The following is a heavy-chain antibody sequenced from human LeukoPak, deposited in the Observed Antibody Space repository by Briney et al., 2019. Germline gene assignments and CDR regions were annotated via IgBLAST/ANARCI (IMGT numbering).Heavy chain of an antibody. CDR1: GGSISSSGYY. V-gene: IGHV4-39*07. D-gene: IGHD3-3*01. J-gene: IGHJ4*02. Sequence: MPSETLSLTCTVSGGSISSSGYYWGWIRQPPGKGLEWIGSIYYSGSTYYTPSLKSRVTISVDTSKNQFSLKLSSVTAADTAVYYCARGPLITIFGVVSFDYWGQGTLVTVSS. CDR2: IYYSGST. CDR3: ARGPLITIFGVVSFDY.